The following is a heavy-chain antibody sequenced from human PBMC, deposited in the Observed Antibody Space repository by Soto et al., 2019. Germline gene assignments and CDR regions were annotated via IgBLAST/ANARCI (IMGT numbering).Heavy chain of an antibody. Sequence: EMQLVESGGGLVQPGGSLRLSCAASGFTVSGSYMGWVRQAPGEGLDWVSSIYTDGRTYYSDSVRGRFAISTDNSKDTLYLQMNNLRADDTAIYYCARHVGFYWYFDLWGRGTLVTVSS. D-gene: IGHD1-26*01. J-gene: IGHJ2*01. V-gene: IGHV3-66*04. CDR2: IYTDGRT. CDR3: ARHVGFYWYFDL. CDR1: GFTVSGSY.